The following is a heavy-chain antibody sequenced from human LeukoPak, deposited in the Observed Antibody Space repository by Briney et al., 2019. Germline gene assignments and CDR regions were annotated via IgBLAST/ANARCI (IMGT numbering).Heavy chain of an antibody. D-gene: IGHD2/OR15-2a*01. CDR1: GFTFSSYE. J-gene: IGHJ3*02. V-gene: IGHV3-48*03. CDR2: ISSSGSTI. CDR3: ARVSILIVPYYAFDI. Sequence: GGSLRLSCAASGFTFSSYEMNWVRQAPGKGLEWVSYISSSGSTIYYADSVKGRFTISRDNAKNSLYLQMNSLRAEDTAVYCCARVSILIVPYYAFDIWGQGTMVTVSS.